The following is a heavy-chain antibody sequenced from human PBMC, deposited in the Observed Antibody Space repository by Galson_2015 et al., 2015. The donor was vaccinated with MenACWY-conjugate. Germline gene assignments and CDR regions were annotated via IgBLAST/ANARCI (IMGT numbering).Heavy chain of an antibody. CDR1: GFTFSTYN. D-gene: IGHD1-14*01. J-gene: IGHJ4*02. CDR3: AWGRNPTVKSMDLDY. CDR2: IASGTGSTI. V-gene: IGHV3-48*02. Sequence: SLRLSCAASGFTFSTYNMHWVRQAPGKGLEWLSFIASGTGSTIHYTDSVKGRSTISRDDAKNSLFLQISSLRDEDTAVYYCAWGRNPTVKSMDLDYWGQGTLVTVSS.